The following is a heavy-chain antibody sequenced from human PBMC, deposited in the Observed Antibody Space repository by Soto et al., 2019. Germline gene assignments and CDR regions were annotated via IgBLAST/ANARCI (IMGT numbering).Heavy chain of an antibody. CDR2: IWYDGSNK. D-gene: IGHD1-20*01. V-gene: IGHV3-33*01. CDR1: GFTFSSYG. Sequence: QVQLVESGGGVVQPGRSLRLSCAASGFTFSSYGMHWVRQAPGKGLEWVAVIWYDGSNKYYADSVKGRFTISRDNSKNTLYLQMNSLRAEDTAVYYCARDPEYNPLDYFDYWGQGTLVTVSS. CDR3: ARDPEYNPLDYFDY. J-gene: IGHJ4*02.